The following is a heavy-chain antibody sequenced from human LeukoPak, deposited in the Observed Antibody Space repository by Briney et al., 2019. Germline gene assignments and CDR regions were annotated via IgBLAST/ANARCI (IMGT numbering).Heavy chain of an antibody. Sequence: GGSLRLSCVASGFTFSSYAMSWVRQAPGKGLEWVSAISGGGGSTYYADSVKGQFTISRDNSKNTLYLQMNSLRAEDTAVYYCAKDRVAGDYEDHVGVLDYWGQGTLVTVFS. V-gene: IGHV3-23*01. CDR1: GFTFSSYA. J-gene: IGHJ4*02. CDR2: ISGGGGST. CDR3: AKDRVAGDYEDHVGVLDY. D-gene: IGHD4-17*01.